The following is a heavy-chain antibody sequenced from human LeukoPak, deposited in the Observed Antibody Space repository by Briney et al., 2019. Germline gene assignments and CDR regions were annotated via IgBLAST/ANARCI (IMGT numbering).Heavy chain of an antibody. V-gene: IGHV4-34*01. J-gene: IGHJ4*02. CDR3: ARANYYGSSGVDY. D-gene: IGHD3-22*01. CDR1: GGSFSGYY. CDR2: INHSGST. Sequence: SETLSLTCAVCGGSFSGYYWSWIRQPPGKGLERIGEINHSGSTNYNPSLKSRVTISVDTSKNQFSLKLSSVTAADTAVYYCARANYYGSSGVDYWGQGTLVTVSS.